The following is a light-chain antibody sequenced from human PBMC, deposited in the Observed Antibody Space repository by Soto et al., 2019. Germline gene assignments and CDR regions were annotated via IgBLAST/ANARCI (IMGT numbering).Light chain of an antibody. Sequence: EIALPPSPATLSLSPGERATLSCRASQSVSSYLAWYQQKPGQAPRLLIYDASNRATGIPARFSGSGSGTDFTLTISSLEPEDFAVYYCHQRQYWPPITFGQGTRLEI. CDR1: QSVSSY. V-gene: IGKV3-11*01. CDR3: HQRQYWPPIT. J-gene: IGKJ5*01. CDR2: DAS.